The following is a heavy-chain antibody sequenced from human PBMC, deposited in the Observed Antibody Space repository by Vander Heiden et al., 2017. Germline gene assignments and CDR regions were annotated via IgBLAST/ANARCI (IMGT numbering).Heavy chain of an antibody. CDR3: ARHGRGGIDY. Sequence: QVQLVESGGGVVQPGRSLRLSCAASGFTFRSYAMHWVRQAPGKGLEWVAVISYDGRKKYDADSVKGRFTISRDNSKNTLYLQMNSLRAEDTAVYYCARHGRGGIDYWGQGTLVTVSS. J-gene: IGHJ4*02. CDR1: GFTFRSYA. D-gene: IGHD3-16*01. CDR2: ISYDGRKK. V-gene: IGHV3-30*04.